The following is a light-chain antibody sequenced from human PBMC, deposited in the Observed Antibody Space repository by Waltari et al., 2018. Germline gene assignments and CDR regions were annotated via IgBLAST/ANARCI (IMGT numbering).Light chain of an antibody. CDR2: TNN. CDR1: SSNIGSNT. Sequence: GTPGQRVTISCSGSSSNIGSNTVNWYQHLPGTAPKLLISTNNQRSSGVPDRFSGSKSGTSASLAISGLQSEDEADYFCAAWDDRLNGPVFGGGTKVTVL. CDR3: AAWDDRLNGPV. V-gene: IGLV1-44*01. J-gene: IGLJ3*02.